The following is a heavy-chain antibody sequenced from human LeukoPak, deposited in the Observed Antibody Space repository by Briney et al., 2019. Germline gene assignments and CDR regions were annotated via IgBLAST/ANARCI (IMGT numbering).Heavy chain of an antibody. CDR2: IIPIFGIA. J-gene: IGHJ6*02. Sequence: SVKVSCKASGGTFSSYAISWVRQAPGQGLEWMGRIIPIFGIANYAQEFQGRVTITADKSTSTAYMELSSLRSEDTAVYYCARHPHCSSTSCYPIIENGENYYGMDVWGQGTTVTVSS. CDR1: GGTFSSYA. D-gene: IGHD2-2*01. V-gene: IGHV1-69*04. CDR3: ARHPHCSSTSCYPIIENGENYYGMDV.